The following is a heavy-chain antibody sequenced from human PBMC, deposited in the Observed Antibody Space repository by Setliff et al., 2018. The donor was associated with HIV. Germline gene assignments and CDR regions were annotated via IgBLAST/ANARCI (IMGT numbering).Heavy chain of an antibody. CDR1: GSTFSNYW. CDR3: ARVPAPISPHGGGFWSGYRNYYYYYMDV. CDR2: INQNGREK. Sequence: GGSLRLSCAASGSTFSNYWMSWVRQSPGKGLEWVANINQNGREKYYVDSVKGRFTISRDNVKNSLYLQMNSLRAEDTAVYYCARVPAPISPHGGGFWSGYRNYYYYYMDVWGKGTTVTVSS. J-gene: IGHJ6*03. D-gene: IGHD3-3*01. V-gene: IGHV3-7*03.